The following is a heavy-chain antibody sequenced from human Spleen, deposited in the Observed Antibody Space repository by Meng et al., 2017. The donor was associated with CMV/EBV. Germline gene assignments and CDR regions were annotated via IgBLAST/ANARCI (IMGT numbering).Heavy chain of an antibody. CDR1: GFTFSNAW. V-gene: IGHV3-15*01. J-gene: IGHJ6*02. D-gene: IGHD4-11*01. CDR2: IKSKTDGGTT. Sequence: GESLKISCAASGFTFSNAWTSWVRQAPGQGLEWVGRIKSKTDGGTTDYAAPVKGRFTISRDDSKATLYLQMNSLKIEDTALYYCTTSPTVTTQRAYYYYGMDDWGQGTTVTVSS. CDR3: TTSPTVTTQRAYYYYGMDD.